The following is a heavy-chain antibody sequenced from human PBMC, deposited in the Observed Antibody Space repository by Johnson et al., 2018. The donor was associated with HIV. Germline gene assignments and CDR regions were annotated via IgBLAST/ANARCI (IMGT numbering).Heavy chain of an antibody. CDR1: GFTFSGSA. D-gene: IGHD1-26*01. J-gene: IGHJ3*02. CDR2: IRSKTNTYAT. Sequence: EVQLVESGGGVVRPGGSLKLACAASGFTFSGSALHWVRQASGKGLEWIGHIRSKTNTYATEYAASVKGRFTISRDDSKNTLYLQMNSLKTEDTAVYYCTTPSGSYVSSYDAFDIWGQGTMVTVSS. V-gene: IGHV3-73*01. CDR3: TTPSGSYVSSYDAFDI.